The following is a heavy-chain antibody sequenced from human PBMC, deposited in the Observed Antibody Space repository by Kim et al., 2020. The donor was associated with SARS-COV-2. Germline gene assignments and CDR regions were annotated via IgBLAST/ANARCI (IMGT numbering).Heavy chain of an antibody. J-gene: IGHJ3*02. CDR1: GFAFSGYA. V-gene: IGHV3-23*01. CDR3: AKSRLDYVALEAFDI. D-gene: IGHD4-17*01. Sequence: GGSLRLSCAASGFAFSGYAMSWVRQAPGKGLEWVSDSSGSSTSTYYAYSVTGRVTISIDNSKNTLYLQMNILRADDAAVDYCAKSRLDYVALEAFDILG. CDR2: SSGSSTST.